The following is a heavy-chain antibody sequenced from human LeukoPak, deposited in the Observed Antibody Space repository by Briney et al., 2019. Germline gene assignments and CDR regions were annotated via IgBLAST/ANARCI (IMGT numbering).Heavy chain of an antibody. Sequence: GGSLRLSCAASGFTFSSYAMSWVRQAPGKGLEWDSAISGSGGSTYYADSVKGRFAISRDNSKNTLYLQMNSLRAEDTAVYYCAKESYYYDSSGYSYYFDYWGQGTLVTVSS. CDR3: AKESYYYDSSGYSYYFDY. J-gene: IGHJ4*02. CDR2: ISGSGGST. D-gene: IGHD3-22*01. CDR1: GFTFSSYA. V-gene: IGHV3-23*01.